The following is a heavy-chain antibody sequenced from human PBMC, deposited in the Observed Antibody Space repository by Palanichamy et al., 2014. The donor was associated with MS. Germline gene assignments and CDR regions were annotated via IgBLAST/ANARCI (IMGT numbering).Heavy chain of an antibody. J-gene: IGHJ3*02. Sequence: QVQLQESGPGLVKPSGTLSLTCAVSGASITDTNLWSWVRQSPETGLEWIGEIYPSGTTNYNPSLRSRVTISLDKSTNQFSLNLNSMTAADTAVYYCAILHYYHLGVSAFDIWGHGTKVTVSS. V-gene: IGHV4-4*02. CDR1: GASITDTNL. CDR3: AILHYYHLGVSAFDI. CDR2: IYPSGTT. D-gene: IGHD3-10*02.